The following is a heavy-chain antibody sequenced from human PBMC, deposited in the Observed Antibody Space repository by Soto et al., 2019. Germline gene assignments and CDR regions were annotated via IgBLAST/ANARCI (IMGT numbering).Heavy chain of an antibody. CDR1: SVSICSSSYH. CDR3: ARRLYYDSSGFEGGGMDV. CDR2: IYYSGST. Sequence: PSEPLSLTRTVSSVSICSSSYHRVWVCKPPGKGLEWIGSIYYSGSTYYNPSLKSRVTISVDTSKNQFSLKLSSVTAADTAVYYCARRLYYDSSGFEGGGMDVWGQGTTVT. J-gene: IGHJ6*02. D-gene: IGHD3-22*01. V-gene: IGHV4-39*01.